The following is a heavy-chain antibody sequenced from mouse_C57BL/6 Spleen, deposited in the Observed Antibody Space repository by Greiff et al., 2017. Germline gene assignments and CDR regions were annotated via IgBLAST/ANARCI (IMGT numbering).Heavy chain of an antibody. Sequence: VQLQQSGAELVKPGASVKISCKASGYAFSSYWMNWVKQRPGKGLEWIGQIYPGDGDTNYNGKFKGKATLTADKSSSTAYMQLSSLTSQDSAVYFCARGENGYDGFAYWGQGTLVTVSA. CDR3: ARGENGYDGFAY. V-gene: IGHV1-80*01. CDR2: IYPGDGDT. CDR1: GYAFSSYW. D-gene: IGHD2-2*01. J-gene: IGHJ3*01.